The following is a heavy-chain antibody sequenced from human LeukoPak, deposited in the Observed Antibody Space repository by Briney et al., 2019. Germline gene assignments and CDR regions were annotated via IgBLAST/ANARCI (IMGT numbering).Heavy chain of an antibody. CDR1: GGSISSGSYY. D-gene: IGHD3-3*01. Sequence: SQTLSLTCTVSGGSISSGSYYWSWIRQPAGKGLEWIGRIYTSGSTNYNPSLKSRVTISVDTSKNQFSLKLSSVTAADTAVCYCALSFWSGPEAGYYYYYMDVWGKGTTVTVSS. CDR2: IYTSGST. CDR3: ALSFWSGPEAGYYYYYMDV. V-gene: IGHV4-61*02. J-gene: IGHJ6*03.